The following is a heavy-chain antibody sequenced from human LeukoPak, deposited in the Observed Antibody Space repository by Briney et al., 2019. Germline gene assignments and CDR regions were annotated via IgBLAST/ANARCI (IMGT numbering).Heavy chain of an antibody. V-gene: IGHV3-30*03. D-gene: IGHD2-2*01. Sequence: GRSLRLSCAASGFTFSSYGMHWVRQAPGKGLEWVAVISYDGSNKYYADSVKGRFTISRDNSKNTLYLQVNSLRAEDTAVYYCASQGDCSSTSCYPYFQHWGQGTLVTVSS. CDR2: ISYDGSNK. CDR1: GFTFSSYG. CDR3: ASQGDCSSTSCYPYFQH. J-gene: IGHJ1*01.